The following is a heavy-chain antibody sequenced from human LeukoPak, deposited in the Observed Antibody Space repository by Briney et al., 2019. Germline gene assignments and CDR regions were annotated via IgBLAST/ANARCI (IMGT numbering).Heavy chain of an antibody. V-gene: IGHV1-18*01. CDR1: GYTFTSYD. CDR2: ISAYNGNT. CDR3: AAHYDFWSGDFDY. D-gene: IGHD3-3*01. J-gene: IGHJ4*02. Sequence: ASVKVSCKASGYTFTSYDISWVLQAPGQGLEWMGWISAYNGNTKYAQKFQGRVTMSTDTSTSTAYMELRSLRSDDTAVYYCAAHYDFWSGDFDYWGQGTLVTASS.